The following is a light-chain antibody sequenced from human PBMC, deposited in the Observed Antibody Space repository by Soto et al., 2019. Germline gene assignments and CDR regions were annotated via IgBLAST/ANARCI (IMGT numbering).Light chain of an antibody. J-gene: IGKJ1*01. Sequence: EIVLTQSPGTLSLSPGERATLSCRASQSIARSYLVWYQQRPGQAPRILIYATSSRATGIPDRFSGSGSGTDFTLTISRLEPEDFAVYYCQQYGGSLKWAFGQGTKVEIK. V-gene: IGKV3-20*01. CDR2: ATS. CDR1: QSIARSY. CDR3: QQYGGSLKWA.